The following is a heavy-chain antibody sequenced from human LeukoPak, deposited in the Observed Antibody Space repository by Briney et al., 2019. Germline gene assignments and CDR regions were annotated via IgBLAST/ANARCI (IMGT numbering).Heavy chain of an antibody. V-gene: IGHV3-23*01. J-gene: IGHJ4*02. Sequence: GGSLRLSCAASGFTFNTYAMSWVRQAPGRGLEWVSAISGSGDGTYYADSVKGRFTISRDNSKNTLYLHMNSLRAEDTAVYYCAKDLSGYELDYWGQGALVTVSS. CDR3: AKDLSGYELDY. CDR2: ISGSGDGT. CDR1: GFTFNTYA. D-gene: IGHD5-12*01.